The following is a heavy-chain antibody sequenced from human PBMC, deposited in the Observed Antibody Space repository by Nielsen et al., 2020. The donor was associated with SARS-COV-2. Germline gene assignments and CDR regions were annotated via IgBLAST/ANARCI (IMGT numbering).Heavy chain of an antibody. J-gene: IGHJ4*02. CDR2: IYYSGST. CDR3: ARGRIETYDYVWGSFTEPNFDY. D-gene: IGHD3-16*01. CDR1: GGSISSGGYY. V-gene: IGHV4-31*02. Sequence: SCTVSGGSISSGGYYWSWIRQHPGKGLEWIGYIYYSGSTYYNPSLKSRVIISVDTSQNQFTLRLNSVTAADTAVYYCARGRIETYDYVWGSFTEPNFDYWGQGTLVTVSS.